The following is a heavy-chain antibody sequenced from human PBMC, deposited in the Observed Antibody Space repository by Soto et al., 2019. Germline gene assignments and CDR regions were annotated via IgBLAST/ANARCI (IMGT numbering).Heavy chain of an antibody. CDR1: GYTFSRYG. D-gene: IGHD2-8*01. CDR2: VSGYNGDT. J-gene: IGHJ6*02. CDR3: AKNGQPPYYYYGMDV. Sequence: QGQLVQSGPEVKKPGASVKVSCKASGYTFSRYGISLVRQAPGQGLEWMGWVSGYNGDTKYAQKVQGRVTMTIDTSTYTAYMELRSLTSDDTAKYYCAKNGQPPYYYYGMDVWGQGNTVTVSS. V-gene: IGHV1-18*01.